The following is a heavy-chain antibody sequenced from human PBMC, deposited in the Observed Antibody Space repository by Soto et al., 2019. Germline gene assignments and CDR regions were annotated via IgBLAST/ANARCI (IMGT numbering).Heavy chain of an antibody. Sequence: EVQLVESGGGLVKPGGSLRLSCAASGFTFSNAWMNWVRQAPGKGLEWVGRIKSKTDGGTTDYAAPVKGRFTISRDDSKNTLYLQMNSLKTEDTAVYYCTTGSHNFVLYSGSLHYYYYGMDVWGQGTTVTVSS. CDR3: TTGSHNFVLYSGSLHYYYYGMDV. CDR1: GFTFSNAW. CDR2: IKSKTDGGTT. J-gene: IGHJ6*02. V-gene: IGHV3-15*07. D-gene: IGHD1-26*01.